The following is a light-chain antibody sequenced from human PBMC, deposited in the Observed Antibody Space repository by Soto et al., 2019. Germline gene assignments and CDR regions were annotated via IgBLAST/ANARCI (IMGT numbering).Light chain of an antibody. CDR1: TGAVTSGNF. CDR3: LLFYGGAQV. CDR2: STS. J-gene: IGLJ2*01. V-gene: IGLV7-43*01. Sequence: QAVVTQEPSLTVSPGGTVTRTCASSTGAVTSGNFPNWFQQKPGQVPRALIYSTSSKHSWTPARFSGSLLGDKAALTLSGVQPEDEAEYYCLLFYGGAQVFGGGTQLTVL.